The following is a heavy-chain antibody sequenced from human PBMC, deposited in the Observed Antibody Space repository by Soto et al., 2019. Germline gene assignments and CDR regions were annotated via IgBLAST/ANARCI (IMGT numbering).Heavy chain of an antibody. D-gene: IGHD4-4*01. CDR3: ARDLSDYSNYVWFDP. J-gene: IGHJ5*01. CDR2: INTNTGNP. CDR1: GYTFTSYA. Sequence: ASVKVSCKASGYTFTSYAMNWVRQAPGQGLEWMGWINTNTGNPTYAQGFTGRFVFSLDTSVSTAYLQICSLKAEDTAVYYCARDLSDYSNYVWFDPWGQGTTVTVSS. V-gene: IGHV7-4-1*01.